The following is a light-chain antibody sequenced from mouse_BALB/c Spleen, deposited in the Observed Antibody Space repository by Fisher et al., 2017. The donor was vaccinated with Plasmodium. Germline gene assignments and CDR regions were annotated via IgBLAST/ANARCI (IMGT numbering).Light chain of an antibody. J-gene: IGKJ5*01. CDR1: QSISNH. V-gene: IGKV5-45*01. CDR2: YAS. CDR3: QQSNSWPLT. Sequence: DIVLTQSPATLSVTPGDRVSLSCRARQSISNHIHWFQQKSHESPRLLITYASRSISGIPSRFSGSGSGTDFTLSINSVETEDFGMYFCQQSNSWPLTSGDGTTLELK.